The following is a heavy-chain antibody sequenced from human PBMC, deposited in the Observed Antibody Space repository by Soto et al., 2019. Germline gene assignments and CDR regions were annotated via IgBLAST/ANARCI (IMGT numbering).Heavy chain of an antibody. J-gene: IGHJ4*02. CDR3: AKNGGTSAWKPWDY. CDR1: GFTFTSHA. Sequence: GGSLRLSCVASGFTFTSHAMSWVRQAPGKGLEWVSGISISGSNTYYADSVKGRFTFSRDNSKNTLYLQMNSLRAEDTAVYYCAKNGGTSAWKPWDYWGQGTLVTVSS. CDR2: ISISGSNT. V-gene: IGHV3-23*01. D-gene: IGHD6-19*01.